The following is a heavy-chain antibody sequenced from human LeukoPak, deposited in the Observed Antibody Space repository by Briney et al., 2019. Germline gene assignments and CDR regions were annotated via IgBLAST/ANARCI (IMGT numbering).Heavy chain of an antibody. D-gene: IGHD5-18*01. J-gene: IGHJ4*02. CDR3: AKSHSYGPPYYFDY. V-gene: IGHV3-23*01. Sequence: GGSLRPSCAASGFTFSSYSMNWVRQAPGKGLEWVSAISGSGGSTYYADSVKGRFTISRDNSKNTLYLQMNSLRAEDTAVYYCAKSHSYGPPYYFDYWGQGTLVTVSS. CDR1: GFTFSSYS. CDR2: ISGSGGST.